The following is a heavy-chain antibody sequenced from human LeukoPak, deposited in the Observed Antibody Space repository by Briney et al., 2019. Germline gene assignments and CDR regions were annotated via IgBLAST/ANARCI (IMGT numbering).Heavy chain of an antibody. CDR1: GFTFSNYG. Sequence: GGSLRLSCAASGFTFSNYGMTWVRQAPGKGLEWVSGISGSGGTTYDADSVKGRFTVSRDNSKNILYLQMNSLRAEDTAVYFCAKTQGYFDFWGQGTLVTASS. J-gene: IGHJ4*02. CDR3: AKTQGYFDF. CDR2: ISGSGGTT. V-gene: IGHV3-23*01.